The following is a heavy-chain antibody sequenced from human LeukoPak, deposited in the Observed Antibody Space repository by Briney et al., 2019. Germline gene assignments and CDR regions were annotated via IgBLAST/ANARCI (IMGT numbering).Heavy chain of an antibody. D-gene: IGHD5-24*01. CDR1: GGSISSSSYH. CDR2: IYYSGST. J-gene: IGHJ4*02. V-gene: IGHV4-39*07. CDR3: AREGGYLQLRYFDY. Sequence: SETLSLTCTVSGGSISSSSYHWGWIRQPPGKGLEWIGSIYYSGSTNYNPSLKSRVTISVDTSKNQFSLRLISVTAADTAVYYCAREGGYLQLRYFDYWGQGTLVTVSS.